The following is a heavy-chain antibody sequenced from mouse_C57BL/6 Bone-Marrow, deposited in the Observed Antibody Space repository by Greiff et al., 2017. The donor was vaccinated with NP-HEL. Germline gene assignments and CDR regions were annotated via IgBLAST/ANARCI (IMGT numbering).Heavy chain of an antibody. CDR2: INPSSGYT. D-gene: IGHD2-3*01. J-gene: IGHJ2*01. CDR3: ARSDGFEY. CDR1: GYTFTSYT. Sequence: VQLQQSGAELARPGASVKMSCKASGYTFTSYTMPWVKQRPGQGLEWIGYINPSSGYTKYNQKFKDKATLTADKSSSTAYMQLSSLTSEDSAVYYCARSDGFEYWGQGTTLTVSS. V-gene: IGHV1-4*01.